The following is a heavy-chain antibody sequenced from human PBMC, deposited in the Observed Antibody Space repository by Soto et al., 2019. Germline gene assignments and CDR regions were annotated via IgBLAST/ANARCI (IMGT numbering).Heavy chain of an antibody. V-gene: IGHV3-21*01. Sequence: ESGGGLVKPGESLRLSCAASGFTFRTYSMNWVRQAPGKGLEWVSAISSTSTYIFYADSVKGRFTISRDNAKNSLYLQMNSLRAEDTAVYYCARDLGVTATGPSLDYWGQGTQVTVSS. CDR2: ISSTSTYI. J-gene: IGHJ4*02. D-gene: IGHD6-25*01. CDR1: GFTFRTYS. CDR3: ARDLGVTATGPSLDY.